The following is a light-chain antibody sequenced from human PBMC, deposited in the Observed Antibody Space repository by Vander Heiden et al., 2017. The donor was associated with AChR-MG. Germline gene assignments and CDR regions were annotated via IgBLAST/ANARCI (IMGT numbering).Light chain of an antibody. CDR2: DAS. CDR1: QSVSSSY. V-gene: IGKV3D-20*01. CDR3: QQDGSSPLT. J-gene: IGKJ4*01. Sequence: VFTQSPATLSLSPGERATLSCGASQSVSSSYVAWYQQKPGRAPRLLIYDASSRATGIPDRFSGSGSGTDFTLTISRLEPEDFAVYYCQQDGSSPLTFGGGTKVEIK.